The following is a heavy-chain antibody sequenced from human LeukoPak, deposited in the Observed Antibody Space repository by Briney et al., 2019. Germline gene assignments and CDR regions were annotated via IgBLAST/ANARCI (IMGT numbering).Heavy chain of an antibody. J-gene: IGHJ4*02. V-gene: IGHV1-69*13. CDR2: IIPIFGTA. D-gene: IGHD4-11*01. CDR3: ARGKLQGYFDY. Sequence: ASVKVSCKASGGTFSSYAISWVRQAPGQGLEWMGGIIPIFGTANYAQKFQGRVTITADESTSTAYMELSGLRSEDTAVYYCARGKLQGYFDYWGQGTLVTASS. CDR1: GGTFSSYA.